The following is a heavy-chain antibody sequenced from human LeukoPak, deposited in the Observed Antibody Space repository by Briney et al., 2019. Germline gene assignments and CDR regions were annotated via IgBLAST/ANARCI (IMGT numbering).Heavy chain of an antibody. CDR1: GFTFRSFV. D-gene: IGHD3-10*01. Sequence: GRSLILSCAASGFTFRSFVMHWVRQAPGKGLEWVAAISYEDGSNKYYADSVKGRFTISRDNSKYTVYLEMNSLRVEDTAMYYCSKERPEEYYGSGSYFDYWGQGTLVTVSS. J-gene: IGHJ4*02. V-gene: IGHV3-30*04. CDR3: SKERPEEYYGSGSYFDY. CDR2: ISYEDGSNK.